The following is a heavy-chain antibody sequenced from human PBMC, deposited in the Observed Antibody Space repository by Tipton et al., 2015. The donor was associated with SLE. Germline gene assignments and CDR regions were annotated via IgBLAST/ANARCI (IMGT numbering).Heavy chain of an antibody. CDR3: ASCETAGNAFDI. Sequence: TLSLTCTISGGSISSGGYYWGWIRQPPGKGLEWIGTIYYSGTTYYNPSLKSRVTISVDTSKNQFSLKLSSVTAADTAVYYCASCETAGNAFDIWGQGTMVTVSS. CDR2: IYYSGTT. CDR1: GGSISSGGYY. D-gene: IGHD6-13*01. V-gene: IGHV4-39*07. J-gene: IGHJ3*02.